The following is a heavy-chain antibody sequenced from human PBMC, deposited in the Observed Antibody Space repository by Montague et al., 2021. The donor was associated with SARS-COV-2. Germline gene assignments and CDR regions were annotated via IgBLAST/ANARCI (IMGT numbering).Heavy chain of an antibody. CDR3: ARTVGSDDAFDV. CDR1: GGSITSSTYY. CDR2: IYYGGNN. Sequence: SETLSLTCTVSGGSITSSTYYWGWIRQPPGKGLEWIVSIYYGGNNFYNLSLKSRVAISVDTSKNHFSLKLSSVTAADTAVYYCARTVGSDDAFDVWGQGTMVTVYS. V-gene: IGHV4-39*02. J-gene: IGHJ3*01. D-gene: IGHD4-11*01.